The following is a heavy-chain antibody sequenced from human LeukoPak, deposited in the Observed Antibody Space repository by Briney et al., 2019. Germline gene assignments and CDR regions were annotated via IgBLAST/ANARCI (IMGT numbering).Heavy chain of an antibody. D-gene: IGHD3-22*01. J-gene: IGHJ4*02. V-gene: IGHV3-15*01. CDR3: TTDPGYYDGSGYSSFDY. Sequence: PGGSLRLSCAASGFTFSNAWMSWVRQAPGKGLEWVGRIKSKTDGGTTDYAAPVKGRFTISRDDSKNTLYLQMNSLKTEDTAVYYCTTDPGYYDGSGYSSFDYWGQGTLVTVSS. CDR2: IKSKTDGGTT. CDR1: GFTFSNAW.